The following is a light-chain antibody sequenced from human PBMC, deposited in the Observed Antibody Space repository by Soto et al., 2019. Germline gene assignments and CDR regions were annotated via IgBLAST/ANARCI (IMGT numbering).Light chain of an antibody. J-gene: IGLJ1*01. CDR3: CSYAGSRTYV. CDR2: EGS. CDR1: SSDVGSYNL. V-gene: IGLV2-23*01. Sequence: QSVLTQPASVSGSPGQSITISCTGTSSDVGSYNLVSWYQHHPSKAPKLMIYEGSKRPSGVSNRFSGSKSGNTASLTISGLQAEDEADYYCCSYAGSRTYVFGTGTKLTVL.